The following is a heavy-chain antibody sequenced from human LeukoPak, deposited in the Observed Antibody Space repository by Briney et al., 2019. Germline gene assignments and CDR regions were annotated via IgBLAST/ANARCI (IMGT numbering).Heavy chain of an antibody. V-gene: IGHV1-2*02. D-gene: IGHD3-22*01. Sequence: GASVKVSCKASGYTFTAYYMHWVRQAPGQGLEWMGWINSNSGGTNFAQKFQGRVTMTRDTSLSTAYMELSSLRSDDTAVYYCARGEKVATMIVTGYWGQGTLVTVSS. J-gene: IGHJ4*02. CDR3: ARGEKVATMIVTGY. CDR1: GYTFTAYY. CDR2: INSNSGGT.